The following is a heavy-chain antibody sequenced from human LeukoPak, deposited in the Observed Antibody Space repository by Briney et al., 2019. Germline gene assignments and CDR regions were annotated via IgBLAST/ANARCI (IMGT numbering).Heavy chain of an antibody. CDR1: GFTFNTDT. Sequence: GGSLRLSCAASGFTFNTDTMNWVRQAPGKGLEWVAYISTSSSTIYYADSVKGRFTISRDNAKNSLYLQMYSLRDEDTAVYYCARGYRYLDYWGQGTPVTVSS. D-gene: IGHD2-2*01. CDR2: ISTSSSTI. CDR3: ARGYRYLDY. J-gene: IGHJ4*02. V-gene: IGHV3-48*02.